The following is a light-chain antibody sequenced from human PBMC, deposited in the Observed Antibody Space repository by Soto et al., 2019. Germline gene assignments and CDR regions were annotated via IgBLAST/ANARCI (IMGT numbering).Light chain of an antibody. V-gene: IGLV2-14*01. CDR1: SSDVGGYNS. CDR2: EVT. CDR3: SSYTTSSTRV. Sequence: QSVLTQPASVSGSPGQSITISCTGTSSDVGGYNSVSWYQQHPGKAPKLMIYEVTSRPSGVSNRFSGSKSGNTASLTISGLQVDDEANYYCSSYTTSSTRVFGGGTKLTVL. J-gene: IGLJ3*02.